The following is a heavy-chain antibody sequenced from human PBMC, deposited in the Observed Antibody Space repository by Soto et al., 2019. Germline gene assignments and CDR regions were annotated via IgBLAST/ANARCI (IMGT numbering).Heavy chain of an antibody. CDR1: GYSFTSYW. CDR3: ARGLPGGAREDDSSNWFDP. CDR2: IDPSDSYT. J-gene: IGHJ5*02. D-gene: IGHD3-22*01. V-gene: IGHV5-10-1*01. Sequence: GESLKISCKGSGYSFTSYWISWVRQMPGKGLEWMGRIDPSDSYTNYSPSFQGHVTISADKSISTAYLQWSSLKASDTAMYYCARGLPGGAREDDSSNWFDPWGQGTLVTVSS.